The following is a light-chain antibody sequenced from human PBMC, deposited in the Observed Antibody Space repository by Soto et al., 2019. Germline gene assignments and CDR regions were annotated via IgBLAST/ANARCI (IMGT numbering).Light chain of an antibody. CDR1: QSVSSY. CDR3: QQRSNWPPMYT. CDR2: VAS. V-gene: IGKV3-11*01. J-gene: IGKJ2*01. Sequence: EIVLTQSPATLSLSPGDRATLSCRASQSVSSYLAWYQQKPGQAPKLLIYVASNRATGIPARFSGSGSGTDFTLTISSLEPEDFAVYYCQQRSNWPPMYTFGQGTKLEIK.